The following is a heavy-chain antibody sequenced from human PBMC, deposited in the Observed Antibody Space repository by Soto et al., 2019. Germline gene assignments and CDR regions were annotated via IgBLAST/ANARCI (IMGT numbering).Heavy chain of an antibody. CDR3: ARLGPTTVPTSYFTGNYNGMDV. Sequence: QVQLQESGPGLVKPSQTLSLTCTVSGGSISSGDYYWSWIRQPPGKGLEWIGYIYYSGSTYYNPYLRSRLNISVDTSKNQFSLKLSSVTAADTAVYCCARLGPTTVPTSYFTGNYNGMDVWAKGQRSPSP. V-gene: IGHV4-30-4*01. J-gene: IGHJ6*02. CDR2: IYYSGST. CDR1: GGSISSGDYY. D-gene: IGHD4-17*01.